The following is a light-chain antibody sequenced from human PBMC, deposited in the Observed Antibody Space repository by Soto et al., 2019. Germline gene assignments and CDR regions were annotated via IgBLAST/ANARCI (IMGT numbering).Light chain of an antibody. CDR3: QQTKGFPLT. CDR1: QDISKN. CDR2: AAS. Sequence: DIQMTQSPSSLSASVGARVTITCRASQDISKNLAWYQQIPGKAPKLLIFAASTLQSGVPSRFSASGSGTYFILTVGGLQPEEAATYYCQQTKGFPLTFGGGTKVEIK. J-gene: IGKJ4*01. V-gene: IGKV1-12*01.